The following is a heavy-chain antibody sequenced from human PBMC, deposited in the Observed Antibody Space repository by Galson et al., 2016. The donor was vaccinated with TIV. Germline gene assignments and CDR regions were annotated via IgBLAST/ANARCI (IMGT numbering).Heavy chain of an antibody. CDR1: GFTFSAFG. CDR3: ARGLSVIYGMDV. CDR2: IWYDGSDK. Sequence: SLRLSCAASGFTFSAFGMHWVRQAPGKGLEWVAVIWYDGSDKHYADSVKGRFTISRDNSKNTLYLQMNSLRAEDTAVYYCARGLSVIYGMDVWGQGTRVTVSS. D-gene: IGHD2-21*01. J-gene: IGHJ6*02. V-gene: IGHV3-33*01.